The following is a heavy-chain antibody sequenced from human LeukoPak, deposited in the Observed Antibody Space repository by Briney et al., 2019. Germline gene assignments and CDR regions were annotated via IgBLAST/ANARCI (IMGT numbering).Heavy chain of an antibody. Sequence: GGSPRLSCAASGFTFSSYSMNWVRQAPGKGLEWVSSISSSSSYIYYADSVKGRFTISRDNAKNSLYLQMNSLRAEDTAVYYCAREGHCSSTSCALGDVWGKGTTVTVSS. D-gene: IGHD2-2*01. CDR3: AREGHCSSTSCALGDV. CDR2: ISSSSSYI. CDR1: GFTFSSYS. V-gene: IGHV3-21*01. J-gene: IGHJ6*04.